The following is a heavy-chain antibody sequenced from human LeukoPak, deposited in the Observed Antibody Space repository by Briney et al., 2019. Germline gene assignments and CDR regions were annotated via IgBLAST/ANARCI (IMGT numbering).Heavy chain of an antibody. CDR2: IFHSETA. V-gene: IGHV4-38-2*02. CDR1: GYSITSGYY. Sequence: SETLSLTCSVSGYSITSGYYWAWIRQSPGKGLEWIGNIFHSETATYNPSLKSRVTISVDPSKNQFSLKVNSVTAADTAVYYCGLYYYDSSGYQAAFDIWGQGTMVTVSS. J-gene: IGHJ3*02. D-gene: IGHD3-22*01. CDR3: GLYYYDSSGYQAAFDI.